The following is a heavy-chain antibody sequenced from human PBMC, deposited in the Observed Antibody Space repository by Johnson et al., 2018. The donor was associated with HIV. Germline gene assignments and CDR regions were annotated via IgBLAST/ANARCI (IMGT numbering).Heavy chain of an antibody. D-gene: IGHD1-1*01. CDR1: GFIFSSYA. J-gene: IGHJ3*02. CDR2: ISYDGSNK. CDR3: ARARNWNDDDAVDI. Sequence: QVQLVESGGGVVQPGRSLRLSCAASGFIFSSYAMHWVRQAPGKGLEWVAVISYDGSNKYYADSVKGRFTISRDNSKNTLYLQMNSLRAEDTAVYYCARARNWNDDDAVDIWGQGTMVTVSS. V-gene: IGHV3-30-3*01.